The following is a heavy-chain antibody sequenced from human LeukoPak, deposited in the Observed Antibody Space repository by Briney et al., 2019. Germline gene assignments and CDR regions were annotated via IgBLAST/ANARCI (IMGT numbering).Heavy chain of an antibody. CDR3: ASASRGTVIPYELAAGP. J-gene: IGHJ5*02. CDR2: FDPEDGET. Sequence: ASVKVSCKVSGYTLTELSMHWVRQAPGKGLEWMGGFDPEDGETIYAQKFQGRVTMTTDTSTSTAYMELRSLTSDDTAVYYCASASRGTVIPYELAAGPWGQGTLVTVSS. V-gene: IGHV1-24*01. D-gene: IGHD1-1*01. CDR1: GYTLTELS.